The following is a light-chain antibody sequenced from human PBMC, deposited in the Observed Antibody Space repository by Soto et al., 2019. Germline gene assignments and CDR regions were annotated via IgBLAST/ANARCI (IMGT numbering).Light chain of an antibody. J-gene: IGKJ3*01. Sequence: DIQMTQSPTSLSASVGDRVTITCRASQGIRNFVAWYQQKPGKPPKLLIYAASTLQSGVPSRFSGSGSGTDFTITINSLQPEDVATYSCQKYSSVPVFGPGTKVEIK. CDR1: QGIRNF. CDR3: QKYSSVPV. CDR2: AAS. V-gene: IGKV1-27*01.